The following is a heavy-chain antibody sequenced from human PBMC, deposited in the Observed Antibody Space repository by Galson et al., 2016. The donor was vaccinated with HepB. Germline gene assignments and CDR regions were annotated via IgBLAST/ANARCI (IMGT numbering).Heavy chain of an antibody. Sequence: TLSLTCTVSGGSISSGGYSWSWIRQHPGKGLEWIGYIYYSGSTYYNSSLKRRITISVDTSKNQFSLNLSSVTAAATAVYYCARMIGGNLRFDPWGQGTLVTVSS. V-gene: IGHV4-31*03. CDR2: IYYSGST. D-gene: IGHD4-23*01. CDR1: GGSISSGGYS. CDR3: ARMIGGNLRFDP. J-gene: IGHJ5*02.